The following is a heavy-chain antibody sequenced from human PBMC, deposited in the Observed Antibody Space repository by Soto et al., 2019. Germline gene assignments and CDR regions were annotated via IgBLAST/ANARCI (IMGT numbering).Heavy chain of an antibody. CDR2: IYSGGST. Sequence: EVQLVETGGGLIQPGGSLRLSCAASGFTVSSNYMSWVRQAPGKGLEWVSVIYSGGSTYYADSVKGRFTISRDNSKNTLYLQMNSLRAEDTAVYYCVRVLGTRTYADYWGQGTLVTVSS. J-gene: IGHJ4*02. V-gene: IGHV3-53*02. CDR3: VRVLGTRTYADY. CDR1: GFTVSSNY. D-gene: IGHD7-27*01.